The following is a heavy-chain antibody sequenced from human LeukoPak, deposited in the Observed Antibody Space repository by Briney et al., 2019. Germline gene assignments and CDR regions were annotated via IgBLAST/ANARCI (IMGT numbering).Heavy chain of an antibody. D-gene: IGHD4-17*01. CDR3: ASLYGDYDY. CDR2: IDPSDSYT. V-gene: IGHV5-10-1*01. Sequence: GASLRISSKGSGYSFTSYWINWVRQMRGKGLEWMGRIDPSDSYTNYSPSFQGHVTISADKSISTAYLQWSSLKASDTAMYYCASLYGDYDYWGQGTLVTVSS. CDR1: GYSFTSYW. J-gene: IGHJ4*02.